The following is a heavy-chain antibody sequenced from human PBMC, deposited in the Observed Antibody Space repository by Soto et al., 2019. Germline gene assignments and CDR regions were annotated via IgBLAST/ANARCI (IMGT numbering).Heavy chain of an antibody. CDR1: GDTFSFYT. D-gene: IGHD3-16*02. CDR3: SAGYRSIYRSFDY. V-gene: IGHV1-69*02. Sequence: QVQLVQSGTEVKKPGSSVKVSCKASGDTFSFYTINWVRQAPGLGLEWVGRINPIVSMSNYAPKFQGRVSMTAYRATGTAYMELRSLRSDEVALIFCSAGYRSIYRSFDYWGQGALVTVSS. J-gene: IGHJ4*02. CDR2: INPIVSMS.